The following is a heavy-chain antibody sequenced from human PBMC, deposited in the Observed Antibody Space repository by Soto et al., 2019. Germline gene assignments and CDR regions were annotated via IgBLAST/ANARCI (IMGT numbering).Heavy chain of an antibody. D-gene: IGHD5-18*01. Sequence: EVKLLESGGGLVQPGGSLRLSCAASGFTFTNYAMSWVRQAPGKGLEWVSAITGSAGSTYYADSVKGRFTISRDNSKDTLYLQMSSLRAEDTAIYYCAKDDSAVPPPGLFDYWGQGTLVTVSS. CDR2: ITGSAGST. J-gene: IGHJ4*02. CDR3: AKDDSAVPPPGLFDY. CDR1: GFTFTNYA. V-gene: IGHV3-23*01.